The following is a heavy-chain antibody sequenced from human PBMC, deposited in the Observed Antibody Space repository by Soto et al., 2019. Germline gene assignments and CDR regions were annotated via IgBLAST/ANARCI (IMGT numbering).Heavy chain of an antibody. Sequence: GGSLRLSCAASGFPFSDYAMNLVRQAPGKGLEWVSCIHRSGGAKYYADSVKGRFTISRDNSKKMLWLQMNSLTADDTAVYYCAKCGVVHLHNDYWGQGTLFTVSS. D-gene: IGHD2-8*01. J-gene: IGHJ4*02. V-gene: IGHV3-23*01. CDR2: IHRSGGAK. CDR3: AKCGVVHLHNDY. CDR1: GFPFSDYA.